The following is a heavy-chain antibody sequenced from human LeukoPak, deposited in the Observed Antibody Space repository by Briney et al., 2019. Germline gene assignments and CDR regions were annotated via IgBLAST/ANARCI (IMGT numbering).Heavy chain of an antibody. V-gene: IGHV4-39*07. CDR2: IYYSGST. D-gene: IGHD5-18*01. CDR3: ARVGYSYGYRRSNSFCVDY. Sequence: SETLSLTCTVSGGSISSSSYYWGWIRQPPGKGLEWIGSIYYSGSTYYNPSLKSRVTISVDTSKNQFSLKLSSVTAADTAVYYCARVGYSYGYRRSNSFCVDYWGQGTLVTVSS. CDR1: GGSISSSSYY. J-gene: IGHJ4*02.